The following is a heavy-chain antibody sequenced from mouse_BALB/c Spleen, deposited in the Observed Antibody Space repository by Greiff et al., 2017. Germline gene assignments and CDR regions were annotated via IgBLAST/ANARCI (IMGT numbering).Heavy chain of an antibody. CDR2: ISDGGSYT. D-gene: IGHD2-1*01. V-gene: IGHV5-4*02. CDR1: GFTFSDYY. Sequence: EVKLVESGGGLVKPGGSLKLSCAASGFTFSDYYMYWVRQTPEKRLEWVATISDGGSYTYYPDSVKGRFTISRDNAKNNLYLQMSSLKSEDTAMYYCAREGGYGNYEVAMDYWGQGTSVTVSS. J-gene: IGHJ4*01. CDR3: AREGGYGNYEVAMDY.